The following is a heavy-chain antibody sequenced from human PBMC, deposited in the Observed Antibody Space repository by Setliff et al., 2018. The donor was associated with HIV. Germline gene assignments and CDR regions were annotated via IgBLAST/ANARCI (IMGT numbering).Heavy chain of an antibody. CDR1: GVSITSHY. CDR2: ISYTGST. Sequence: SETLSLTCTVSGVSITSHYWSWFRQPPGKGLEWIGYISYTGSTNYDPSLKSRLTIVADTSKSQFSLKLTSVTAADTAVYYCARGAYIKMNYCFDYWGRGTLVTVSS. J-gene: IGHJ4*02. CDR3: ARGAYIKMNYCFDY. V-gene: IGHV4-59*11. D-gene: IGHD3-16*01.